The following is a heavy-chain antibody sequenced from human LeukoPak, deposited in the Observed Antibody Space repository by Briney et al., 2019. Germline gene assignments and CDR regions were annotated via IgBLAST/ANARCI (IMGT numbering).Heavy chain of an antibody. V-gene: IGHV4-31*03. CDR1: GGSISSGGYY. D-gene: IGHD5-12*01. Sequence: SETLSLTCTVSGGSISSGGYYWSWIRQHPGKGLEWIGYIYYSGSTYYNPSLKSRVTISVDTSKNQFSLKLSSVTAADTAVYYGARDGGGLRQYNWFDPWGQGTLVTVSS. J-gene: IGHJ5*02. CDR2: IYYSGST. CDR3: ARDGGGLRQYNWFDP.